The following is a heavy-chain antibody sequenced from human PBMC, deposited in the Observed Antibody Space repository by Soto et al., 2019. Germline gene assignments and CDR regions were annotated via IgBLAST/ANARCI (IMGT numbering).Heavy chain of an antibody. CDR3: ARAAVRFLEWATYGMDV. Sequence: GASVKVSCKASGYTFTSYDMHWARQAPGQGLEWMGIINPSGGSTSYAQKFQGRVTMTRDTSTSTVYMELSSLRSEDTAVYYCARAAVRFLEWATYGMDVWGQATTVTVPS. V-gene: IGHV1-46*01. CDR1: GYTFTSYD. J-gene: IGHJ6*02. CDR2: INPSGGST. D-gene: IGHD3-3*01.